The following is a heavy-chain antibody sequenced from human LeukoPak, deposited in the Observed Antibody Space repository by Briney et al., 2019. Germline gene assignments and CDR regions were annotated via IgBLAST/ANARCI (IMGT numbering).Heavy chain of an antibody. CDR1: GGSISNSSHY. Sequence: TSETLSLTCTVSGGSISNSSHYWGWIRQPPGKGLVWIGSMYYSGRTYYNPSLKSRVTISVDTSKNQFSLKLSSVTAADTAVYYCARVQVAAAGTGDIDIWGQGTMVTVSS. D-gene: IGHD6-13*01. CDR2: MYYSGRT. CDR3: ARVQVAAAGTGDIDI. V-gene: IGHV4-39*01. J-gene: IGHJ3*02.